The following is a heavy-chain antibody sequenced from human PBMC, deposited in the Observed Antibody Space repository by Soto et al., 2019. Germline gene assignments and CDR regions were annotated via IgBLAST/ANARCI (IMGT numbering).Heavy chain of an antibody. D-gene: IGHD3-10*01. CDR3: AREVQVHTPAFVY. J-gene: IGHJ4*02. CDR2: ISPMFGAA. V-gene: IGHV1-69*19. Sequence: QVQLVQSGAEMKKPGSSVKVSCQSSGSTFNTYAMNWVRQAPGQGPEWMGDISPMFGAANYAPKFQGIVTTTADESTGTSYMQLSSLTSENTAVYFCAREVQVHTPAFVYWGEGTLVIVSS. CDR1: GSTFNTYA.